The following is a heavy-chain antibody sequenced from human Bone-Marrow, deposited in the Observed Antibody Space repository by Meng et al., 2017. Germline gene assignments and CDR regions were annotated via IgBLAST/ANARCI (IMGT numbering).Heavy chain of an antibody. D-gene: IGHD2-8*01. J-gene: IGHJ4*02. CDR2: IIPIFGTA. V-gene: IGHV1-69*01. CDR1: GGTFGSYA. Sequence: VHLVQAWAEVEEPGSSVKGSRKASGGTFGSYAISWVRQARGKGFEWMGGIIPIFGTANYAQEFQDRVTITADESTSTAYMELSSLRSEDTAVYYCASCTNGVCYSFEVFDYWGQGTLVTVSS. CDR3: ASCTNGVCYSFEVFDY.